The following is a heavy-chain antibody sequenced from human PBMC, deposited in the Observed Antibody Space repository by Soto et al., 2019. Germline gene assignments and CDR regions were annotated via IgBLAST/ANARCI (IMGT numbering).Heavy chain of an antibody. Sequence: PSETLSLTCLVSGYSISSGDYWGGSRQRPGKGLEWIGSIYHSGSTYYNPTLKSRVSISVDPSKNQFSLRLSSVTAAGTAMYFCTTSSSGWHNRFDSWGQGIRVTVSS. CDR2: IYHSGST. J-gene: IGHJ5*01. D-gene: IGHD6-19*01. V-gene: IGHV4-38-2*01. CDR1: GYSISSGDY. CDR3: TTSSSGWHNRFDS.